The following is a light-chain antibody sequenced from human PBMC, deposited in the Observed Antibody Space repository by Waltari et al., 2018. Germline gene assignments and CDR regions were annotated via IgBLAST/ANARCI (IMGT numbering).Light chain of an antibody. CDR1: QGIRTY. CDR3: QHYYNFPWT. J-gene: IGKJ1*01. Sequence: VIWMTQSPSLLSASPVDRVTITFRMSQGIRTYLGWYQQKPGRAPDLLIYGASILHSGVPSRFSGSGSGTDFTLTISSLQSEDVATYYCQHYYNFPWTFGQGTKVEIK. V-gene: IGKV1D-8*03. CDR2: GAS.